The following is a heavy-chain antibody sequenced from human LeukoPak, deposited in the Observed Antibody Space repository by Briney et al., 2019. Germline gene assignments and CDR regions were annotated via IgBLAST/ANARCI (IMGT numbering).Heavy chain of an antibody. Sequence: SETLSLTCTVSGDSISNYYWSWIRQPPGKGLEWIGYIYYSGSTNFNPSPKSRVTMSVDTSKNQFSLKLTSVTAADTAVYYCARETKLRDWFDPWGQGTLVTVSS. CDR3: ARETKLRDWFDP. D-gene: IGHD1-7*01. CDR2: IYYSGST. V-gene: IGHV4-59*01. CDR1: GDSISNYY. J-gene: IGHJ5*02.